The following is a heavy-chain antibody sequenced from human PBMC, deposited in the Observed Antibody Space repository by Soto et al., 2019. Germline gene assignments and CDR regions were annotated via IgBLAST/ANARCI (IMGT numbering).Heavy chain of an antibody. CDR1: GFTFSSYS. J-gene: IGHJ4*02. Sequence: EVQLVESGGGLVKPGGSLRLSCAASGFTFSSYSMNWVRQAPGKGLEWVSSISSSSSYIYYADSVKGRFTISRFNAKNALYLQMNILRAEATAVYYCARDHTAIVPAVGYWGQGTLVTVSS. CDR2: ISSSSSYI. V-gene: IGHV3-21*01. D-gene: IGHD5-18*01. CDR3: ARDHTAIVPAVGY.